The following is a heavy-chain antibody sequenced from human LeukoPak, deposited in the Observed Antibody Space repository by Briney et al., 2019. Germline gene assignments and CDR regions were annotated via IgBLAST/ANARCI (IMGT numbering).Heavy chain of an antibody. CDR3: ARGSLIAYCGGDCYPYYFDY. Sequence: ASVKVSCKASGYTFTSYGISWVRQAPGQGLEWMGWISAYNGNTNYAQKLQGRVTMTTDTSTSTVYMELRSLRSDDTAVYYCARGSLIAYCGGDCYPYYFDYWGQGTLVTVSS. CDR1: GYTFTSYG. D-gene: IGHD2-21*02. J-gene: IGHJ4*02. CDR2: ISAYNGNT. V-gene: IGHV1-18*01.